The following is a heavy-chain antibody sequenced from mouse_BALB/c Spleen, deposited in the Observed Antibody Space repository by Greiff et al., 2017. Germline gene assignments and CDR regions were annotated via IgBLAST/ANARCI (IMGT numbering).Heavy chain of an antibody. V-gene: IGHV5-4*02. CDR3: ARGGRLRYFDY. D-gene: IGHD1-2*01. Sequence: EVQLVESGGGLVKPGGSLKLSCAASGFTFSDYYMYWVRQTPEKRLEWVATISDGGSYTYYPDSVKGRFTISRDNAKNNLYLQMSSLKSEDTAMYYCARGGRLRYFDYWGQGTTLTVSS. CDR1: GFTFSDYY. CDR2: ISDGGSYT. J-gene: IGHJ2*01.